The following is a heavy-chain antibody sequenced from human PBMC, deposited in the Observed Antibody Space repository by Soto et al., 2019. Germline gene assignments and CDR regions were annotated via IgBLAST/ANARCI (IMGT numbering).Heavy chain of an antibody. D-gene: IGHD3-22*01. Sequence: SETLSLTCTVSGGSISSGDYYWSWIRQPPGKGLEWIGYIYYSGSTYYNPSLKSRVTISVDTSKNQFSLKLSSVTAADTAVYHCARVSYYYDSSGYYYVAFDIWGQGTMVTVSS. CDR2: IYYSGST. V-gene: IGHV4-30-4*01. CDR3: ARVSYYYDSSGYYYVAFDI. CDR1: GGSISSGDYY. J-gene: IGHJ3*02.